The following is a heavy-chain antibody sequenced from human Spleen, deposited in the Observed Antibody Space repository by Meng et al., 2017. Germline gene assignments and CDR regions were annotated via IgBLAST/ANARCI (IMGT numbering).Heavy chain of an antibody. V-gene: IGHV1-18*01. J-gene: IGHJ4*02. D-gene: IGHD6-6*01. CDR1: GYPFITYG. CDR2: ISTYNGNT. CDR3: ATDEYSSN. Sequence: QVQLVHAGAGAKKPGASVKFACKASGYPFITYGITWVRQAPGQGLEWMGWISTYNGNTNYAQKLQGRVTMTTDTSTSTAYMELRSLRSDDTAVYYCATDEYSSNWGQGTLVTVSS.